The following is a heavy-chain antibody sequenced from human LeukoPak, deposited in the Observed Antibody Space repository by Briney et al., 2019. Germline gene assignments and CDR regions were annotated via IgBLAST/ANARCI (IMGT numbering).Heavy chain of an antibody. Sequence: KPSETLSLTCTVSGGSISRYYWSWIRQPAGRGLEWIGRIYTSGSTNYNPSLKSRVTMSVDTSKNQFSLKLSSVTAADTAVYYCAREPMNYLTLTPYYDYWGQGTLVTVSS. D-gene: IGHD5-24*01. CDR2: IYTSGST. J-gene: IGHJ4*02. CDR3: AREPMNYLTLTPYYDY. V-gene: IGHV4-4*07. CDR1: GGSISRYY.